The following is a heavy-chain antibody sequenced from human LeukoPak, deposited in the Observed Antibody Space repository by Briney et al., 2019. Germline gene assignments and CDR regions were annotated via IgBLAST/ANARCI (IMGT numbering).Heavy chain of an antibody. CDR3: AGERGEEYSSGWYKTNYFYN. Sequence: PSETLSLTCTVSGDSFTSVTDYWAWIRQPPGKGLEWIASGDYSGGTYYNPSLESRVAISADMSKNQISQKLTSVTGADTAVYYCAGERGEEYSSGWYKTNYFYNWGQGIRVTVSS. V-gene: IGHV4-39*07. J-gene: IGHJ4*02. CDR2: GDYSGGT. CDR1: GDSFTSVTDY. D-gene: IGHD6-19*01.